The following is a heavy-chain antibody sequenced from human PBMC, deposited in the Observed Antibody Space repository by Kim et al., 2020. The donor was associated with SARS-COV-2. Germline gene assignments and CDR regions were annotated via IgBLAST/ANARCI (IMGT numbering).Heavy chain of an antibody. CDR1: GFTVSSYG. CDR3: ASGSAYTAFLDY. V-gene: IGHV3-33*01. Sequence: GGSLRLSCAASGFTVSSYGMHWVRQAPGKGLEWVAVIWYDGSNKYYADSVKGRFTISRDNSKNTLYLQMNSLRAEDTAVYYCASGSAYTAFLDYWGQGTLVTVSS. D-gene: IGHD5-18*01. CDR2: IWYDGSNK. J-gene: IGHJ4*02.